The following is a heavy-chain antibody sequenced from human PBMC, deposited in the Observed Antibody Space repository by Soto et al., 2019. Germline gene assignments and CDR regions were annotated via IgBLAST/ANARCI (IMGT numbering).Heavy chain of an antibody. CDR1: GYIFGNYD. D-gene: IGHD5-18*01. V-gene: IGHV1-8*01. Sequence: ASVKVSCKASGYIFGNYDISWVRQGTGQGLEWMGWMNPNSGKGGYAQKFQGRVTMTRDTSTSTAYMELSSVTAADTAVYYCARTFRGYSYGYFDWFDPWGQGTLVTVSS. CDR2: MNPNSGKG. CDR3: ARTFRGYSYGYFDWFDP. J-gene: IGHJ5*02.